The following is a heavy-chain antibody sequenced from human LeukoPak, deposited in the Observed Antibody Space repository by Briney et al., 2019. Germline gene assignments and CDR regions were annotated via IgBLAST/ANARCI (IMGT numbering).Heavy chain of an antibody. CDR3: ARVWSSGWPPNPNYYYGMDV. D-gene: IGHD6-19*01. CDR1: GYTFTSYY. Sequence: GASVKVSCKASGYTFTSYYMHWVRQAPGQGLEWMGIINPSGGSTSYAQKFQGRVTMTRDTSTSTVYMEVSSLRPEDTVVYYCARVWSSGWPPNPNYYYGMDVWGQGTTVTVSS. V-gene: IGHV1-46*01. CDR2: INPSGGST. J-gene: IGHJ6*02.